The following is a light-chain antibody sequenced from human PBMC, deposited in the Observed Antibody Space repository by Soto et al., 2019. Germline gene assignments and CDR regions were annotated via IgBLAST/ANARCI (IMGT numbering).Light chain of an antibody. CDR1: SSDVGGLNY. J-gene: IGLJ3*02. CDR2: EVT. CDR3: SSYTTSSTWV. Sequence: QSALTQPASVSGFPGQSITISCTGTSSDVGGLNYVSWYQHHPGNAPKLLIYEVTNRPSGVSDRFSGSKSDNTASLTVCGLQAEDDSDYYCSSYTTSSTWVFGGGTQLTVL. V-gene: IGLV2-14*01.